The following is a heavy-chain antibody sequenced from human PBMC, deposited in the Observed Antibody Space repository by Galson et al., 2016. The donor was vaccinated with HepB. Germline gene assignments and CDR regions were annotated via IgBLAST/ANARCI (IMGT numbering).Heavy chain of an antibody. D-gene: IGHD5-18*01. J-gene: IGHJ4*02. CDR2: IHSGGST. CDR3: AREGFSRGYSYGF. CDR1: GFNVSTNY. V-gene: IGHV3-53*01. Sequence: SLRLSCAASGFNVSTNYMNWVRQAPGKGLEWVSVIHSGGSTYYAGSVKGRFTISRDNSKNMVYLQMNSLRDDDTAVYYCAREGFSRGYSYGFWGQGTLVTVSS.